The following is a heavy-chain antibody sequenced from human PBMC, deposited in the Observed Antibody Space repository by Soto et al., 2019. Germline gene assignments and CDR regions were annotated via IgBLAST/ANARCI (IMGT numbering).Heavy chain of an antibody. Sequence: SETLSLTCAVYGGSFSGYYWNWIRQPPGKGLEWIGKINHSGSTYNPSLKSRVSMSIDTSKDQFSLKPKSVTAADTALYFCARQRTSVVTQAYFDVWGPGSLVTVSS. J-gene: IGHJ4*02. D-gene: IGHD2-21*02. CDR2: INHSGST. V-gene: IGHV4-34*01. CDR3: ARQRTSVVTQAYFDV. CDR1: GGSFSGYY.